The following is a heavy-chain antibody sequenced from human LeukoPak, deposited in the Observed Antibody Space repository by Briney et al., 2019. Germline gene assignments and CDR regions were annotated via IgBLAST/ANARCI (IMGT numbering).Heavy chain of an antibody. D-gene: IGHD2-21*01. CDR1: GGSISSGDYY. V-gene: IGHV4-30-4*01. J-gene: IGHJ4*02. CDR3: ASFYQAYYFDY. CDR2: IYYSGST. Sequence: SETLSLTCTVSGGSISSGDYYWSWIRQAPGKGLEWVGYIYYSGSTYYNPSLKSRVTISVDTSKNQFSLKLSSVTAADTAVYYCASFYQAYYFDYWGQGTLVTVSS.